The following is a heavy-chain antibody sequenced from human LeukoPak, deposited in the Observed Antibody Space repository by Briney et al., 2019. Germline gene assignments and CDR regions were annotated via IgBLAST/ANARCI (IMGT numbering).Heavy chain of an antibody. CDR1: GFTFSSYG. Sequence: RSGGSLRLSCAASGFTFSSYGMSWVRQAPGKGLEWVSAISGSGGSTYYADSVKGRFTISRDNSKNTLYLQMNSLRAEDTALYYCAKDINWASFESWGQGTLVTVSS. J-gene: IGHJ4*02. CDR3: AKDINWASFES. CDR2: ISGSGGST. V-gene: IGHV3-23*01. D-gene: IGHD7-27*01.